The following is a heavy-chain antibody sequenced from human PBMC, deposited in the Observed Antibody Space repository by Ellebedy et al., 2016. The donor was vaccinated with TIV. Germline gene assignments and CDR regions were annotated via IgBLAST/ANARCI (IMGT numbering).Heavy chain of an antibody. D-gene: IGHD6-13*01. CDR2: TYYRSKWYN. J-gene: IGHJ6*02. V-gene: IGHV6-1*01. CDR3: ARRSSRNVMDV. CDR1: GDSVSSNSAG. Sequence: MPSETLSLTCAISGDSVSSNSAGWNWIRQSPSRGLEWLGRTYYRSKWYNDYAVSVKSRITINPDTSKNQFSLQLNSVTPEDTAVYYCARRSSRNVMDVWGHGTTVTVSS.